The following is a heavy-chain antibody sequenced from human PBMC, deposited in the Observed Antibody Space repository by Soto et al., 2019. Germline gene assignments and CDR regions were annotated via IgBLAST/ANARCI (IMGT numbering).Heavy chain of an antibody. CDR1: GFTFSNYW. D-gene: IGHD5-18*01. CDR2: INSDGSST. CDR3: ARDVQLQSFDS. V-gene: IGHV3-74*01. J-gene: IGHJ4*02. Sequence: EVQLVESGGNLVQPGGSLRLSCAASGFTFSNYWMHWVRQAPGKGLVWVSRINSDGSSTSYADSVKGRFTISRDNAQNTLYLQMNGLRAEDTAVYFCARDVQLQSFDSWGQGTLVTVSS.